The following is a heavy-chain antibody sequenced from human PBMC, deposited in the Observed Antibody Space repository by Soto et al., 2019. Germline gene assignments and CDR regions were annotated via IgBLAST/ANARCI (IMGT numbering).Heavy chain of an antibody. V-gene: IGHV3-33*01. CDR1: GFTFSSYG. D-gene: IGHD2-2*02. CDR3: ARDFGYCSSTSCYTGYFQH. J-gene: IGHJ1*01. Sequence: QVQLVESGGGVVQPGRSLRLSCAASGFTFSSYGMHWVRQAPGKGLEWVAVIWYDGSNKYYADSVKGRFTISRDNSKNTLYLHMNSLRAEDTAVYYCARDFGYCSSTSCYTGYFQHWGQGTLVTVSS. CDR2: IWYDGSNK.